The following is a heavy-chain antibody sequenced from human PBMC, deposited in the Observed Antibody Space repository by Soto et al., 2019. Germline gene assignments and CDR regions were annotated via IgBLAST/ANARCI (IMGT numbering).Heavy chain of an antibody. V-gene: IGHV3-30-3*01. CDR1: GFTFSSYA. CDR2: ISYDGSNK. J-gene: IGHJ3*01. CDR3: ARGGGQH. Sequence: PGGSLRLSCAASGFTFSSYAMHWVRQAPGKGLEWVAVISYDGSNKYYADSVKGRFTISRDNSKNTLYPQMNSLRAEDTAVYYCARGGGQHWGQGTMVTVSS. D-gene: IGHD2-2*01.